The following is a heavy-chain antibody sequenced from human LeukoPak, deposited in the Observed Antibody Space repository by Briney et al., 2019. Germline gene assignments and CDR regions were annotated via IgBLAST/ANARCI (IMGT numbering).Heavy chain of an antibody. CDR3: ARDLPTGYYVSSGYYEYFLDY. CDR2: IYNDGRT. V-gene: IGHV3-66*01. Sequence: GGSLRLSCAASGFSVSSNYMSWVRQAPGKGLEWVSLIYNDGRTHYADSVKGRFTISRDNSKNTLYLQMNSLRAEDTAVYYCARDLPTGYYVSSGYYEYFLDYWGQGTLVTVSS. CDR1: GFSVSSNY. J-gene: IGHJ4*02. D-gene: IGHD3-22*01.